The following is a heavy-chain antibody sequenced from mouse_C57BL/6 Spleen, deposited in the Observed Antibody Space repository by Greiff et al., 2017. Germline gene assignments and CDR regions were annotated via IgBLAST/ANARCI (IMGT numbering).Heavy chain of an antibody. CDR1: GYTFTDYY. V-gene: IGHV1-77*01. J-gene: IGHJ3*01. D-gene: IGHD2-4*01. Sequence: QVQLQQSGAELVKPGASVKISCKASGYTFTDYYINWVKQRPGQGLEWIGKIGPGSGSTYYTEKVKGKATMTADNAYSTAYLQLSSLTSEDSAVYFCASYYDYPWFAYWGQGTLVTVSA. CDR3: ASYYDYPWFAY. CDR2: IGPGSGST.